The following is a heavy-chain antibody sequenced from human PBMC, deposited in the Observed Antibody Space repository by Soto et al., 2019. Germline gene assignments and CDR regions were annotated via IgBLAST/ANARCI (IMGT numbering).Heavy chain of an antibody. CDR3: AKDMYYYGSDGAPFDY. V-gene: IGHV3-23*01. J-gene: IGHJ4*02. CDR1: GFTFSTYA. CDR2: ISGSGGRT. Sequence: EVQLLESGGGLVQPGGSRRLSCAASGFTFSTYAMSWVRQAPGKGLEWVSGISGSGGRTYYADSVKGRFTLSRDNSKSTLYLQVISLRAEDTALYYCAKDMYYYGSDGAPFDYWGQGTLVTVSS. D-gene: IGHD3-10*01.